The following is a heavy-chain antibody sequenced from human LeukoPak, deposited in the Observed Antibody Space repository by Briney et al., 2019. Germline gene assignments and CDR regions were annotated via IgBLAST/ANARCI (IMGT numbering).Heavy chain of an antibody. CDR2: IRSKAYGGTT. J-gene: IGHJ6*02. Sequence: QPGGSLRLSCTAPGFTFGDYAMSWVRQAPGKGLEWVGFIRSKAYGGTTEYAASVKGRFTISRDDSKSIAYLQMNSLKTEDTAVYYCTRRQLYYYGMDVWGQGTTVTVSS. CDR1: GFTFGDYA. V-gene: IGHV3-49*04. CDR3: TRRQLYYYGMDV. D-gene: IGHD5-24*01.